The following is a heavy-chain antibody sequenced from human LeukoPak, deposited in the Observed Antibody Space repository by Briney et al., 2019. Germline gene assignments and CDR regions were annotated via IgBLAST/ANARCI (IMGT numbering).Heavy chain of an antibody. CDR3: AKDLEVLWFGDPTDASDI. CDR2: ITGSGDSS. Sequence: TGGSLRLSSAASGFTFSDYPMNWVRQAPGKGLEWVSVITGSGDSSFYGDSVKGRFTISRDNSKNTLYLQMNSLRVEDTAVYYCAKDLEVLWFGDPTDASDIWGQGTMVTVAS. CDR1: GFTFSDYP. V-gene: IGHV3-23*01. J-gene: IGHJ3*02. D-gene: IGHD3-10*01.